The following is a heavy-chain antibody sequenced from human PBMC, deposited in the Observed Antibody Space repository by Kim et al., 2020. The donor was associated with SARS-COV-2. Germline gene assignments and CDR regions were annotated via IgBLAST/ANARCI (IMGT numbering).Heavy chain of an antibody. Sequence: YDPALKSRVTISVDTSKNQFSLKLSSVTAADTAVYYCASLIYGSGSPSDYWGQGTLVTVSS. D-gene: IGHD3-10*01. CDR3: ASLIYGSGSPSDY. V-gene: IGHV4-31*02. J-gene: IGHJ4*02.